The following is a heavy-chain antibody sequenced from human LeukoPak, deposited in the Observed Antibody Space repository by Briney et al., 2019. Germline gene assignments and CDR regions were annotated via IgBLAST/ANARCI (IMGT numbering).Heavy chain of an antibody. CDR3: ARDRGYGFDY. D-gene: IGHD5-18*01. Sequence: GGSLRLSCAASGFTFSSYWMHWVRQVPGKGLVWVSHIKSDGSSTSYADSVKGRFTISRDNAKNTLYLQMNSLRAEDTAVYYCARDRGYGFDYWGQGNLVTVSS. CDR1: GFTFSSYW. CDR2: IKSDGSST. V-gene: IGHV3-74*01. J-gene: IGHJ4*02.